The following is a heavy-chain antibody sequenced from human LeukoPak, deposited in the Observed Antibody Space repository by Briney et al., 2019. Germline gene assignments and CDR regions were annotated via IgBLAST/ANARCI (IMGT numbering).Heavy chain of an antibody. Sequence: ASVKVSCKASGYTFTGYYMHWVRQAPGQGLEWMGRINPNSGGTNYAQKFQGRVTMTRDTSISTAYMELSRLRSDDTAVYYCARDLSSTYGFWSGYYTGEVDYWGQGTLITVSS. CDR3: ARDLSSTYGFWSGYYTGEVDY. D-gene: IGHD3-3*01. CDR1: GYTFTGYY. J-gene: IGHJ4*02. V-gene: IGHV1-2*06. CDR2: INPNSGGT.